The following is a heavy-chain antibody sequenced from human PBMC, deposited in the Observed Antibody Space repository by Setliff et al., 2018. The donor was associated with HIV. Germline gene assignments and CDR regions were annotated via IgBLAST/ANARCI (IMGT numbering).Heavy chain of an antibody. Sequence: GSLRLSCAASGFTFSSYSMNWVRQAPGKGLEWVSFISSSSCYIYYADSVKGRFTISRDNAKNSLYLQMNSLRAEDTAVYYCARDRGGSYTPLDFWGQGTLVTVSS. J-gene: IGHJ4*02. CDR3: ARDRGGSYTPLDF. CDR1: GFTFSSYS. D-gene: IGHD1-26*01. CDR2: ISSSSCYI. V-gene: IGHV3-21*01.